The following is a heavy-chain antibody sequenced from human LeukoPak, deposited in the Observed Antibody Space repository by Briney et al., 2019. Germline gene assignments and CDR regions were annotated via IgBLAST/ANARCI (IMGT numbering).Heavy chain of an antibody. D-gene: IGHD3-10*01. Sequence: GGSLRLSCATSGFTFSSYWMSWVRQAPGKGLEWVANIKQDGSEKYYVASVKGRFTISRDNAENSLYLQMDSLGAEDTAVYYCARGEYYGSGTREFDYWGQGTLVTVSS. J-gene: IGHJ4*02. CDR1: GFTFSSYW. V-gene: IGHV3-7*03. CDR2: IKQDGSEK. CDR3: ARGEYYGSGTREFDY.